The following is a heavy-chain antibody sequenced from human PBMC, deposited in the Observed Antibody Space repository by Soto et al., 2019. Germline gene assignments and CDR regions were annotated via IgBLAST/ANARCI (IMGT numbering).Heavy chain of an antibody. CDR3: ARVYDSSGYYYPGCAFDI. Sequence: QVQLVQSGAEVKKPGSSVKVSCKASGGTFSSYAISWVRQAPGQGLEWMGGIIPIFGTANYAQKFQGRVTITADESTSTAYMELSSLRSEDTAVYYCARVYDSSGYYYPGCAFDIWGQGTMVTVSS. D-gene: IGHD3-22*01. CDR2: IIPIFGTA. V-gene: IGHV1-69*01. CDR1: GGTFSSYA. J-gene: IGHJ3*02.